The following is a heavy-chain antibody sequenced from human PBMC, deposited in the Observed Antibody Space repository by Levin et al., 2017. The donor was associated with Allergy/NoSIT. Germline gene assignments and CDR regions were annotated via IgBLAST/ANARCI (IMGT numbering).Heavy chain of an antibody. V-gene: IGHV4-61*08. D-gene: IGHD2/OR15-2a*01. CDR2: IYNTRGT. CDR1: GGSVSSGDYY. CDR3: ARGSPFDY. J-gene: IGHJ4*02. Sequence: SSETLSLTCTVSGGSVSSGDYYWSWIRQPPGKGLEWIAYIYNTRGTNYNSSLKSRVTISVDTSKNKFSLSLSSVTAADTAVYYCARGSPFDYWGQGTLVTVSS.